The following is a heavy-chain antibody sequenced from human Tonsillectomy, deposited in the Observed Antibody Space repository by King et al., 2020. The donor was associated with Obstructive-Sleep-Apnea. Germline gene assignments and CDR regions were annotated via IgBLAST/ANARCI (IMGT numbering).Heavy chain of an antibody. V-gene: IGHV4-38-2*02. CDR3: ASGRYSYGLDY. CDR1: GYSISSGYY. Sequence: QLQESGPGLVKPSETLSLTCTVSGYSISSGYYWGWIWQPPGKGLEWIGSIYHSGSTYYNPSLKSRGTISVDTPKNQFSLKLSSVTAADTAVYYCASGRYSYGLDYWGQGTLVTVSS. CDR2: IYHSGST. D-gene: IGHD5-18*01. J-gene: IGHJ4*02.